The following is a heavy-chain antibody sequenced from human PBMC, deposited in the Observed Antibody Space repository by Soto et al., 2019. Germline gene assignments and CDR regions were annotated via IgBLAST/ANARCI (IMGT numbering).Heavy chain of an antibody. CDR2: IYYSGST. D-gene: IGHD5-18*01. V-gene: IGHV4-59*01. J-gene: IGHJ4*02. Sequence: SETLSLTCTVSGGSISSYYWSWIRQPPGKGLEWIGYIYYSGSTNYNPSLKSRVTISVDTSKNQFSLKLSSVTAADTAVYYCARVYGYSYGPPPPYYFDYWGQGTLVTVS. CDR3: ARVYGYSYGPPPPYYFDY. CDR1: GGSISSYY.